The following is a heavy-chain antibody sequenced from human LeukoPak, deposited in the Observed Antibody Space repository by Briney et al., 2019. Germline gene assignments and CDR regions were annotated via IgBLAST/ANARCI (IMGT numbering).Heavy chain of an antibody. CDR1: GFTFTNYD. CDR2: ISYDGSNK. Sequence: GGSLRLSCSASGFTFTNYDLHWVRQAPGKGLEWVAVISYDGSNKYYADSVKGRFTISRDNSKNTLYLQMNSLRAEDTAVYYCAKGLRYSSGWLDYWGQGTLVTVPS. V-gene: IGHV3-30*18. D-gene: IGHD6-19*01. CDR3: AKGLRYSSGWLDY. J-gene: IGHJ4*02.